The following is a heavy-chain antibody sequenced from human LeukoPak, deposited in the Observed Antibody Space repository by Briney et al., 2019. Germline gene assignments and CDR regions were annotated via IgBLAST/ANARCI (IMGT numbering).Heavy chain of an antibody. V-gene: IGHV3-23*01. J-gene: IGHJ4*02. Sequence: GGTLRLSCAASGFTFNTYGMSWVRQAPGKGLEWVSGISGSGGATYYADSVKGRFTISRDDPHNTLYLQMNSLRAEDTAIYYCARGTLFWGQGTLVTVSS. CDR3: ARGTLF. CDR2: ISGSGGAT. D-gene: IGHD1-14*01. CDR1: GFTFNTYG.